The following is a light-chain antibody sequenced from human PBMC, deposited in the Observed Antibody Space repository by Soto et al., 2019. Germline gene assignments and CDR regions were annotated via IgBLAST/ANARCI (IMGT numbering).Light chain of an antibody. CDR1: QSISSW. J-gene: IGKJ4*01. Sequence: DIQMTQSPSTLSASVGDRVTITCRASQSISSWLAWYQQKPGKVPKLLIYDASSLESGVPSRFSGSGSGTEFTLTISSLQPDDFAAYYCQQYNSYLVTFGGGTKVDIK. V-gene: IGKV1-5*01. CDR2: DAS. CDR3: QQYNSYLVT.